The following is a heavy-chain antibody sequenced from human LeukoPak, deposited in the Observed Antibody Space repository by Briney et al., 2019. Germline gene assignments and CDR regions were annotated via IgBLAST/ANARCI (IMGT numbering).Heavy chain of an antibody. CDR1: GGTFSSYA. J-gene: IGHJ4*02. CDR3: AKGHGLGVTCFDY. Sequence: ASVKVSCKASGGTFSSYAISWVRQAPGQGLEWMGGIIPIFGTANYAQKFQGRVTITADESTSIAYMELSSLRSEDTAVYYCAKGHGLGVTCFDYWGQGTLVTVSS. V-gene: IGHV1-69*13. D-gene: IGHD2-21*02. CDR2: IIPIFGTA.